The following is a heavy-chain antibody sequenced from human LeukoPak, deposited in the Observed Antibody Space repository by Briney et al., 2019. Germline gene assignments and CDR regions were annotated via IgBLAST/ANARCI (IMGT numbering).Heavy chain of an antibody. J-gene: IGHJ4*02. Sequence: PSETLSLTCAVYGGSFSGYYWSWIRQPPGKGLEWIGEINHSGGTNYNPSLKSRVTISVDTSKNQFSLKLSSVTAADTAVYYCARVRNYYGSGSIDYWGQGTLVTVSS. V-gene: IGHV4-34*01. CDR1: GGSFSGYY. CDR3: ARVRNYYGSGSIDY. CDR2: INHSGGT. D-gene: IGHD3-10*01.